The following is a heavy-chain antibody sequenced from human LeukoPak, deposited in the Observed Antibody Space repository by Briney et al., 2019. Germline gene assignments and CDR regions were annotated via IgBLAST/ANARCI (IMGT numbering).Heavy chain of an antibody. CDR1: GFTFSDYY. Sequence: PGGSLRLSCAASGFTFSDYYMSWIRQAPGKGLEWVSYISSSGSTIYYADSVEGRFTISRDDSKNTLYLQMNSLRVEDTAVYYCAKDSPVATRWGQGTLVTVSS. CDR2: ISSSGSTI. V-gene: IGHV3-11*01. J-gene: IGHJ4*02. D-gene: IGHD1-26*01. CDR3: AKDSPVATR.